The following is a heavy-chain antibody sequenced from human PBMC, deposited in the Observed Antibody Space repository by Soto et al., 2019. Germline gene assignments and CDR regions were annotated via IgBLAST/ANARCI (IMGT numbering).Heavy chain of an antibody. V-gene: IGHV1-18*04. CDR1: GYTXNSYG. J-gene: IGHJ4*02. Sequence: SXKVSCKATGYTXNSYGSRLVRQAPGQGLEWIGWISAYNGNTNYAQKLQGRVTMTTDTSTSTAYIELRSLRSDDTAVYYCARNPITYYYDSSGYPQFDYWGQGTLGTVS. D-gene: IGHD3-22*01. CDR2: ISAYNGNT. CDR3: ARNPITYYYDSSGYPQFDY.